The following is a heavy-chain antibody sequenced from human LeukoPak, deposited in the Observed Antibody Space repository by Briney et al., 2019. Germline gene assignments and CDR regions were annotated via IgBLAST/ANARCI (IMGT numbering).Heavy chain of an antibody. D-gene: IGHD3-3*01. V-gene: IGHV4-38-2*01. CDR2: IYHSGST. CDR1: GYSISSGYY. CDR3: ASSLTIFGVVPFDY. J-gene: IGHJ4*02. Sequence: SETLSLTCAVSGYSISSGYYWGWIRQPPGKGLEWIGSIYHSGSTYYNPSLKSRVTISVDTSKNQFSLKLSSVTAADTAVYYCASSLTIFGVVPFDYWGQGTRVTVSS.